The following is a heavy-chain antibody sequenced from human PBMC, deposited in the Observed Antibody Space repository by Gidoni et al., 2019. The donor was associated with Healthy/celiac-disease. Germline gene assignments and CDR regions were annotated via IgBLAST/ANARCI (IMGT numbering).Heavy chain of an antibody. J-gene: IGHJ6*02. Sequence: QLVQSGAAVKKPGASVKVSCKASGYTFTSYGISWVRQAPGQGLEWMGWISAYNGNTNYAQKLQGRVTMTTDTSTSTAYMELRSLRSDDTAVYYCARYCSSTSCSHYYYYGMDVWGQGTTVTVSS. CDR1: GYTFTSYG. CDR3: ARYCSSTSCSHYYYYGMDV. V-gene: IGHV1-18*01. D-gene: IGHD2-2*01. CDR2: ISAYNGNT.